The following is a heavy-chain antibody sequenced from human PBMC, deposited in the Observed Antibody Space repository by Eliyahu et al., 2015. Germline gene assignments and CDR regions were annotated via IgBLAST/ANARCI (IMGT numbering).Heavy chain of an antibody. Sequence: QVQLQQWGAGLLKPSETLSLTCAVYGGSFSGYYWSGIRQPPGKGLEWIGEINHSGSTNYNPSLKSRVTISVDTSKNQFSLKLSSVTAADTAVYYCARPTGYNWNYGYFDYWGQGTLVTVSS. CDR2: INHSGST. J-gene: IGHJ4*02. V-gene: IGHV4-34*01. D-gene: IGHD1-7*01. CDR1: GGSFSGYY. CDR3: ARPTGYNWNYGYFDY.